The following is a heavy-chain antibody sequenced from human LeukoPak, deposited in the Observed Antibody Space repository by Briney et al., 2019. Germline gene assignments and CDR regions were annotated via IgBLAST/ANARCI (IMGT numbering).Heavy chain of an antibody. CDR2: INHSGST. J-gene: IGHJ4*02. D-gene: IGHD3-10*01. V-gene: IGHV4-34*01. Sequence: SETLSLTCAVYGVPFSGYYWSWIRQPPGKGLEWIGEINHSGSTNYNPSLKSRVTISVDTSKNQFSLKLSSVTAADTAVYYCASSYGSGSYPFDYWGQGTLVTVSS. CDR1: GVPFSGYY. CDR3: ASSYGSGSYPFDY.